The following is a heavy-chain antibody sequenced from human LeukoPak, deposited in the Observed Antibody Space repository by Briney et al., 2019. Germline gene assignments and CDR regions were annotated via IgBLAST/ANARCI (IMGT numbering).Heavy chain of an antibody. CDR1: GGSFSGYY. V-gene: IGHV4-34*01. CDR3: ARWRDYYDSSGYGSYYYYYGTDV. J-gene: IGHJ6*02. Sequence: SSETLSLTCAVYGGSFSGYYWSWIRQPPGKGLEWIGEINHSGSTNYNPSLKSRVTISVDTSKNQFSLKLSSVTAADTAVYYCARWRDYYDSSGYGSYYYYYGTDVWGQGTTVTVSS. D-gene: IGHD3-22*01. CDR2: INHSGST.